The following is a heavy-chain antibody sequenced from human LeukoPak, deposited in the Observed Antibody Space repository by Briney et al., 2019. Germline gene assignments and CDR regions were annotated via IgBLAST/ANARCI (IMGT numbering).Heavy chain of an antibody. V-gene: IGHV3-48*03. D-gene: IGHD3-9*01. CDR2: ISSGGSTI. CDR3: ARDPEYYDILTGFNYYYYYGMDV. J-gene: IGHJ6*04. Sequence: PGGSLRLSSAASGFTFSSYEMNWVRQAPGKGLEWVSYISSGGSTIYYADSVKGRFTISRDNAKNSLYLQMNSLRAEDTAVYYCARDPEYYDILTGFNYYYYYGMDVWGKGTTVTVSS. CDR1: GFTFSSYE.